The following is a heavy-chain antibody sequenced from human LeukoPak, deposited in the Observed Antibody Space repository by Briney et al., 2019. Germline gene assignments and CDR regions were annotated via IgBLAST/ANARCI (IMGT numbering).Heavy chain of an antibody. Sequence: GGSLRLSCAVSGFSLSSSSLSWVRQAPAKGLDWVSAISATGYNTYYADSVKGRFTISRDTSKNTPFLQMNSLRADDTAIYYCVKESDYGSNDYWGQGTLVTVSS. CDR1: GFSLSSSS. V-gene: IGHV3-23*01. J-gene: IGHJ4*02. D-gene: IGHD3-10*01. CDR3: VKESDYGSNDY. CDR2: ISATGYNT.